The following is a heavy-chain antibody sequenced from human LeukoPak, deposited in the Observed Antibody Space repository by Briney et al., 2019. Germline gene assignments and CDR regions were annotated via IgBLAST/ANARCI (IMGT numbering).Heavy chain of an antibody. D-gene: IGHD3-16*01. CDR3: ARVSTFVWESPMRNQLNWFDP. Sequence: KPSETLSLTCTVSGGSISSGGYYWSWIRQHPGKGLEWIGYIYYSGSTYYNPSLKSRVTISVDTSKNQFSLKLSSVTAADTAVYYCARVSTFVWESPMRNQLNWFDPWGQGTLVTVSS. J-gene: IGHJ5*02. V-gene: IGHV4-31*03. CDR2: IYYSGST. CDR1: GGSISSGGYY.